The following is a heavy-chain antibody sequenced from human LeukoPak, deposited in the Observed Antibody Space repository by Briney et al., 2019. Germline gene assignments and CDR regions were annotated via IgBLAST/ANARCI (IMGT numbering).Heavy chain of an antibody. J-gene: IGHJ4*02. CDR3: AKPSYDSSGYYHFFDY. CDR1: GFTFSSYA. D-gene: IGHD3-22*01. CDR2: ISGSGGST. Sequence: VGSLRLSCAASGFTFSSYAMSWVRQAPGKGLEWVPAISGSGGSTYYADSVKGRLTISRDNSKNTLYLQMNSLRAEDTAVYYCAKPSYDSSGYYHFFDYWGQETRDTVSS. V-gene: IGHV3-23*01.